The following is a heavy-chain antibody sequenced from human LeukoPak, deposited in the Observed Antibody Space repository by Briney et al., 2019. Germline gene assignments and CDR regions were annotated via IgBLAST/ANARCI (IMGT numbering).Heavy chain of an antibody. CDR3: AREHHWSAGSYYSAGHHMDV. CDR2: IFHSGGT. V-gene: IGHV4-38-2*02. CDR1: GYSISSGYY. J-gene: IGHJ6*03. Sequence: SETLSLTCSVFGYSISSGYYWGWIRQPPGKGPEWIGSIFHSGGTCYNPSLKNRVSILVDTSTNHFSLKLITVTATDAAVYYCAREHHWSAGSYYSAGHHMDVWGKGTTVTVPS. D-gene: IGHD3-22*01.